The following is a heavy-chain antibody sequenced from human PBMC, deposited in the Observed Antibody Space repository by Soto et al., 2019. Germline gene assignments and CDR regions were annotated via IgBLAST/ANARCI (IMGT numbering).Heavy chain of an antibody. D-gene: IGHD2-15*01. CDR3: AKEASARGGNINGYFDH. V-gene: IGHV3-23*02. Sequence: PGGSLRLSCAGSGFTFNNYAMSWVRQAPGKGLEWVSVISEDGGSIYYGDSVRGRFTISRGNSKNTLHLLMNNLRAEDTALYYCAKEASARGGNINGYFDHWGQGTLVTVSS. CDR2: ISEDGGSI. CDR1: GFTFNNYA. J-gene: IGHJ4*02.